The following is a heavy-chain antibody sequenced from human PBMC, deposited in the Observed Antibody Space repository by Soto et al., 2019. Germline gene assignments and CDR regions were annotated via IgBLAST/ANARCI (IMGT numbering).Heavy chain of an antibody. J-gene: IGHJ4*02. D-gene: IGHD3-3*01. V-gene: IGHV4-39*01. CDR2: IYYSGST. Sequence: QLQLQESGPGLVKPSETLSLTCTVSGGSISSSSYYWGWIRQPPGKGLEWIGSIYYSGSTYYNPSLKSRVTISVDTSKNQFSLKLSSVTAADTAVYYCARGVVPAKNFDYWGQGTLVTVSS. CDR1: GGSISSSSYY. CDR3: ARGVVPAKNFDY.